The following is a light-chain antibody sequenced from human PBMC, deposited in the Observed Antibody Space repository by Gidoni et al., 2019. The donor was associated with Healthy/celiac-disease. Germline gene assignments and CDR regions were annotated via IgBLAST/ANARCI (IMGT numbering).Light chain of an antibody. V-gene: IGLV2-11*01. Sequence: QSALTQPRSVSGSPGQSVTISCTGTSSDVGGYNYVSWYQQHPGKAPKLMIYDVSTRPSGVPDRCSGSKSGNAASLTISGLQAEDEADYYCCSYAGSYTFYVFGTGTKVTVL. CDR1: SSDVGGYNY. J-gene: IGLJ1*01. CDR3: CSYAGSYTFYV. CDR2: DVS.